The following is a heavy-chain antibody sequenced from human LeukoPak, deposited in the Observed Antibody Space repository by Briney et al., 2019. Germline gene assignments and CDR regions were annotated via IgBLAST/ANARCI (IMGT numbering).Heavy chain of an antibody. J-gene: IGHJ4*02. CDR3: ARAYQGPWGTSSSWYDQFDY. CDR1: GGFISSYY. V-gene: IGHV4-59*12. Sequence: SETLSLTCTVSGGFISSYYWSWIRQPPGKGLEWIGYIYYSGSTNYNPSLKSRVTISVDTSKNQFSLKLSSVTAADTAVYYCARAYQGPWGTSSSWYDQFDYWGQGTLVTVSS. D-gene: IGHD6-13*01. CDR2: IYYSGST.